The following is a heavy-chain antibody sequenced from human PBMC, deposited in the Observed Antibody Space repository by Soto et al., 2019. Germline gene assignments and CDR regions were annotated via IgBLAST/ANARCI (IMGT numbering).Heavy chain of an antibody. CDR1: GFTFSSYV. V-gene: IGHV3-30*18. CDR2: ISYDGSNK. CDR3: AKMWSAVVRGVIVDYGMDV. J-gene: IGHJ6*02. D-gene: IGHD3-10*01. Sequence: GGSLRLSCAASGFTFSSYVMHWVRQAPGKGLEWVAVISYDGSNKYYADSVKGRFTISRDNSKNTLYLQMNSLRAEDTAVYYCAKMWSAVVRGVIVDYGMDVWGQGTTVTVSS.